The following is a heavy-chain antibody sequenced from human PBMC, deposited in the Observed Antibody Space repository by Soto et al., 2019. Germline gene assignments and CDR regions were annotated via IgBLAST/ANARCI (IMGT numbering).Heavy chain of an antibody. D-gene: IGHD6-13*01. V-gene: IGHV4-4*07. Sequence: SDTLSLTCTVSGGSISNYYWSWIRQPAEKRLEWIGRVSSTGSSYYNPSLKSRVTISVDTSKNQVSLNLTSVTAADTAVYYCASGVPAAGTDWFDPWGQGTLVTVSS. CDR1: GGSISNYY. J-gene: IGHJ5*02. CDR3: ASGVPAAGTDWFDP. CDR2: VSSTGSS.